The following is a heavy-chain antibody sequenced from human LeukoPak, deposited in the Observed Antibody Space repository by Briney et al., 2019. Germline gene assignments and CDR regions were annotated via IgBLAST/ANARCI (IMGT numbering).Heavy chain of an antibody. CDR1: GLTFRDYA. CDR2: ISRSGDNI. Sequence: GGSLRLSCAASGLTFRDYAMSWIRQAPGQGLEWVTYISRSGDNIVYAHSEKRGFYIYRDYQEHTLYLQVNTQRAEDTAVYHCAGYLWISGVVYWGQGTLVTVSS. V-gene: IGHV3-11*01. CDR3: AGYLWISGVVY. J-gene: IGHJ4*02. D-gene: IGHD2-15*01.